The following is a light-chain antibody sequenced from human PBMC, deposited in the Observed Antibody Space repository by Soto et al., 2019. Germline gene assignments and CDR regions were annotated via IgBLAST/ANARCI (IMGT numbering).Light chain of an antibody. Sequence: EIVMTQSPVTLSVSPGERATLSCRASQSVSSSYLAWYQQKPGQAPRLLIYGASSRATGIPDRFSGSGSGTDFTLTISRLEPEDVAVYYCQQYGSSPQLTFGGGTKVDIK. CDR3: QQYGSSPQLT. J-gene: IGKJ4*01. CDR2: GAS. CDR1: QSVSSSY. V-gene: IGKV3-20*01.